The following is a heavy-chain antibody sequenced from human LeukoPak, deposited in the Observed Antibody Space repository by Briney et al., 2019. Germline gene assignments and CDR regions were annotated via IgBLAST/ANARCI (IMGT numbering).Heavy chain of an antibody. J-gene: IGHJ4*02. CDR3: ARVSWAAGGLGY. CDR1: GYTFSDYY. CDR2: INPDSGVT. V-gene: IGHV1-2*02. Sequence: ASVTVSCKASGYTFSDYYVQWVRQAPGQGLEWMGWINPDSGVTNFVQKFQGRVTMTREKSISTAYMELTSLRFDDTAVYYCARVSWAAGGLGYWGQGTLVTVSP. D-gene: IGHD6-13*01.